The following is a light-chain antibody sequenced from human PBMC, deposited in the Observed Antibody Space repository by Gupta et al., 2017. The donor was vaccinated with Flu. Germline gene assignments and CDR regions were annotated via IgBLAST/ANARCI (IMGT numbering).Light chain of an antibody. J-gene: IGKJ4*02. CDR3: QKAYTFPPLT. CDR2: AAS. V-gene: IGKV1-12*01. Sequence: DRVMITCRASQDNSNWLAEYQQKPRKAPKLLVYAASNLQSGVPSRISGSGSGTDFTLTISSLQPEDFATYYCQKAYTFPPLTFGGGTTVEIK. CDR1: QDNSNW.